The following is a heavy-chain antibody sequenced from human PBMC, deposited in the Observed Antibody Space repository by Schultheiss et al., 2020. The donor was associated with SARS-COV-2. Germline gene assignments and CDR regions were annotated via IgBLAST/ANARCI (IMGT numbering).Heavy chain of an antibody. D-gene: IGHD5-18*01. J-gene: IGHJ6*02. CDR3: TRDKTWIQLWSEGGYYYYGMDV. CDR1: GFTFSSYA. Sequence: GGSLRLSCAASGFTFSSYAMSWVRQAPGKGLEWVSAISGSGGSTYYADSVKGRFTISRDNSKNTLYLQMNSLKTEDTAVYYCTRDKTWIQLWSEGGYYYYGMDVWGQGTTVTVSS. V-gene: IGHV3-23*01. CDR2: ISGSGGST.